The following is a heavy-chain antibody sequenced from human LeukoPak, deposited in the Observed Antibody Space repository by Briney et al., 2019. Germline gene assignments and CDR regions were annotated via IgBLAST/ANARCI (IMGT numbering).Heavy chain of an antibody. V-gene: IGHV3-30*04. CDR1: GFTLSSYT. Sequence: GGSLRLSCAVSGFTLSSYTMRWVRQAPGKGLEWVAVISDDGSNKYYADSVKGRFTISRDNSKNTLYLQMNSLRAEDTAVYYCARDRSSYTIAAAGTVDFWGQGTLVTVSS. CDR3: ARDRSSYTIAAAGTVDF. J-gene: IGHJ4*02. CDR2: ISDDGSNK. D-gene: IGHD6-13*01.